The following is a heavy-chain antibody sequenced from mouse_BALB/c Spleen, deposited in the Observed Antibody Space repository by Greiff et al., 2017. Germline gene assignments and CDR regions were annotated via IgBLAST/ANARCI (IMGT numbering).Heavy chain of an antibody. J-gene: IGHJ1*01. V-gene: IGHV1S16*01. CDR2: INPSNGGT. CDR3: TRRGSTSYFDV. Sequence: VQLQQSGAELVKPGASVKLSCKASGYTFTSYYMYWVKQRPGQGLEWIGEINPSNGGTNFNEKFKSKATLTVDKSSSTAYMQLSSLTSEDSAVYYCTRRGSTSYFDVWGAGTTVTVSS. CDR1: GYTFTSYY. D-gene: IGHD1-1*01.